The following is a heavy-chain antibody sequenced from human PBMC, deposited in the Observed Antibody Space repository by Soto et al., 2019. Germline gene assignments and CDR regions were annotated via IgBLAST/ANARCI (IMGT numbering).Heavy chain of an antibody. J-gene: IGHJ4*02. CDR3: ARNSGDYEVY. Sequence: PGGSLRLSCTGSGFTFRSYEMNWVRQAPGKGLEWVSYISTTGDSIHYADSVRGRFSISRDNAKNSLYLQMNSLRAEDTAIYYCARNSGDYEVYWGQGTLVTVSS. V-gene: IGHV3-48*03. D-gene: IGHD4-17*01. CDR2: ISTTGDSI. CDR1: GFTFRSYE.